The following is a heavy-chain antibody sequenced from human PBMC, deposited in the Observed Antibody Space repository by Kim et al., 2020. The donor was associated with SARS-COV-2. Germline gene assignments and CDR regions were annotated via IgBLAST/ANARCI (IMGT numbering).Heavy chain of an antibody. CDR3: AREVPRYYYGSGTDLGAFDI. CDR1: GFTFSSYW. CDR2: INSDGSST. V-gene: IGHV3-74*01. Sequence: GGSLRLSCAASGFTFSSYWMHWVRQAPGKGLVWVSRINSDGSSTSYADSVKGRFTISRDNAKNTLYLQMNSLRAEDTAVYYCAREVPRYYYGSGTDLGAFDIWGQGTMVTVSS. J-gene: IGHJ3*02. D-gene: IGHD3-10*01.